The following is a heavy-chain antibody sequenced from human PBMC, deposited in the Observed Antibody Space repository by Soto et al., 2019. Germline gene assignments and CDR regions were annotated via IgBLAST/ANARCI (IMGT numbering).Heavy chain of an antibody. V-gene: IGHV1-8*01. Sequence: QVQLVQSGAEVKKPGASVKVSCKASGYTFTSYDINWVRQATGHGLEWMGWMNPNSGNTGYAQKFQGRVTMTRNTSISTAYMELSSLRSEDTAVYYCARGGYSYGPFYYYYGMDVWGQGTTVTVSS. CDR1: GYTFTSYD. J-gene: IGHJ6*02. CDR2: MNPNSGNT. CDR3: ARGGYSYGPFYYYYGMDV. D-gene: IGHD5-18*01.